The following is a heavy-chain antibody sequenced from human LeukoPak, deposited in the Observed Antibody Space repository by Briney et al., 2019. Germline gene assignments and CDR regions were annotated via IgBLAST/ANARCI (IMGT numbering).Heavy chain of an antibody. J-gene: IGHJ4*02. V-gene: IGHV3-23*01. D-gene: IGHD5-12*01. Sequence: GSLRLSCAASGFMFSIYAMSWVRQAPGKGLEWVSSISDNGGSTYYADSVKGRFTISRDNSKNTLYLQMNSLRAEDTAVYYCARPQNRYSGYDFDYWGQGTLVTVSS. CDR3: ARPQNRYSGYDFDY. CDR1: GFMFSIYA. CDR2: ISDNGGST.